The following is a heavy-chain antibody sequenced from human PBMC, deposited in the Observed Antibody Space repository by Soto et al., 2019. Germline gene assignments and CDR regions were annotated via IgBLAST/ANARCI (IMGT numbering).Heavy chain of an antibody. D-gene: IGHD2-21*02. V-gene: IGHV4-59*01. CDR3: ARGGGYSTGNAFDH. CDR2: IYYSGST. Sequence: PSETLSLTCTVSGDSISSYYWSWIRQPPGKGLEWIGYIYYSGSTDYNPSLKSRVTISVDTSKNQFSLRLSAVTAADTAVYYCARGGGYSTGNAFDHWGQGTVVTVSS. J-gene: IGHJ3*01. CDR1: GDSISSYY.